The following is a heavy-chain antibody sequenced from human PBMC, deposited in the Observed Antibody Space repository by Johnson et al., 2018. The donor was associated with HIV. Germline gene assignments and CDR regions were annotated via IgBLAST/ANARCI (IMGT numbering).Heavy chain of an antibody. J-gene: IGHJ3*02. Sequence: QVQLVESGGGVVQPGRSLRLSCAASGFTFSSYGMHWVRQAPGKGLEWVAVISYDGSNEFYADSLKGRFTISRDNAKNSLYLQMNSLRAEDTAVYYCAKKQWPEDDAFDIWGQGTMVTVSS. D-gene: IGHD6-19*01. CDR3: AKKQWPEDDAFDI. CDR2: ISYDGSNE. V-gene: IGHV3-30-3*02. CDR1: GFTFSSYG.